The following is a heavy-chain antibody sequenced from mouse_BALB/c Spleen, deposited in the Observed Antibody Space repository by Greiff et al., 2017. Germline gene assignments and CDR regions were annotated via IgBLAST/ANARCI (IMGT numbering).Heavy chain of an antibody. Sequence: EVKLQESGPGLVKPSQSLSLTCTVTGYSITSDYAWNWIRQFPGNKLEWMGYISYSGSTSYNPSLKSRISITRDTSKNQFFLQLNSVTTEDTATYYCARLGDGNYYAMDYWGQGTSVTVSS. V-gene: IGHV3-2*02. J-gene: IGHJ4*01. CDR2: ISYSGST. CDR3: ARLGDGNYYAMDY. CDR1: GYSITSDYA. D-gene: IGHD2-3*01.